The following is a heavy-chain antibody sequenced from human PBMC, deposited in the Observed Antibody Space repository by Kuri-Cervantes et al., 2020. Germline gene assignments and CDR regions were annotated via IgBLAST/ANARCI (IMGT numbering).Heavy chain of an antibody. Sequence: GGSLRLSCAASGFTVSGNYMSWVRQAPGKGLEWVSVIYSGGDTYYADSVKGRFTISRDSSRNSLYLQMNSLRVEDTAMYYCARAKRYSSSSDVVYYYGMDVWGQGTTVTVSS. CDR1: GFTVSGNY. CDR2: IYSGGDT. J-gene: IGHJ6*02. D-gene: IGHD6-6*01. CDR3: ARAKRYSSSSDVVYYYGMDV. V-gene: IGHV3-66*01.